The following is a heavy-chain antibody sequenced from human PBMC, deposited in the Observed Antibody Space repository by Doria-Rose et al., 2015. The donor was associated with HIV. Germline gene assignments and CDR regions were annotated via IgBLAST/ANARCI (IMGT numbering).Heavy chain of an antibody. CDR1: GDSISHYH. D-gene: IGHD1-26*01. V-gene: IGHV4-59*01. CDR3: ARVLSGTYDY. CDR2: IVYTGST. Sequence: QVQLQESGPGLVKPSETLSLTCSVSGDSISHYHWSWIRQPPGKGLAYIGDIVYTGSTNYSPSLKSRVSMSIDTSKNKFSLRLSSVTAADTAVYYCARVLSGTYDYWGQGTLVTVSS. J-gene: IGHJ4*02.